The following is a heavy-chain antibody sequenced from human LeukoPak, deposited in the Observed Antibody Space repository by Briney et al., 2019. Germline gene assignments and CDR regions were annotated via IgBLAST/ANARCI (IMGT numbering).Heavy chain of an antibody. CDR3: ARIRVTTFDY. CDR2: IYYSGST. J-gene: IGHJ4*02. CDR1: GGSISSGGYY. D-gene: IGHD4-17*01. V-gene: IGHV4-31*11. Sequence: PSETLSLTCAVSGGSISSGGYYWSWIRQHPGKGLEWIGYIYYSGSTYYNPSLKSRVTISVDTSKNQFSLKLSSVTAADTAVYYCARIRVTTFDYWGQGTLVTVSS.